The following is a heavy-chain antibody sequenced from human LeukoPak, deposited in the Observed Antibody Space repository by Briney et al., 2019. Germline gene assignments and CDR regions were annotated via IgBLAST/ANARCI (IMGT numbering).Heavy chain of an antibody. D-gene: IGHD1-1*01. Sequence: AESLTLSCSASGFTLRSYSMIWVRQAPGKGLAWVSSISSSSSYIYYADSVKGRFTISRDNAKNSLYLQMNSLRAEDTAVYYCAPNDYFDYWGQGTLVTVSS. J-gene: IGHJ4*02. CDR2: ISSSSSYI. CDR1: GFTLRSYS. V-gene: IGHV3-21*01. CDR3: APNDYFDY.